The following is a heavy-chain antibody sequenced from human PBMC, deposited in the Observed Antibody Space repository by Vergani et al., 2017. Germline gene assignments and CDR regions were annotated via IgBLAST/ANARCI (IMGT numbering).Heavy chain of an antibody. V-gene: IGHV3-7*01. CDR1: GFTFSSYW. CDR3: ANRPEATSGYGDYFYGYFDL. D-gene: IGHD4-17*01. CDR2: IKQDGSEK. Sequence: EVQLVESGGGLVQPGGSLRLSCAASGFTFSSYWMSWVRQAPGKGLEWVANIKQDGSEKYYVDSVKGRFTISRDNAKNSLYLQMNSLRAEATAVYYCANRPEATSGYGDYFYGYFDLWGRGTLVTVSS. J-gene: IGHJ2*01.